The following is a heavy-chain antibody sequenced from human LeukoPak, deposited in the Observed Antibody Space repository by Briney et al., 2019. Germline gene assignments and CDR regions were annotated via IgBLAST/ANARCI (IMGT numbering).Heavy chain of an antibody. CDR2: ISSTGGTI. Sequence: AGGSLRLSCAASGFTFSGYAMNWVRQAPGKGLEWLSHISSTGGTIYYADSVKGRLTVSTDNAKNSLYLQMNGMRAEDTAVYYCAKSDPYGDSLIEIWGQGALVTVSS. CDR1: GFTFSGYA. J-gene: IGHJ4*02. CDR3: AKSDPYGDSLIEI. D-gene: IGHD4-17*01. V-gene: IGHV3-48*03.